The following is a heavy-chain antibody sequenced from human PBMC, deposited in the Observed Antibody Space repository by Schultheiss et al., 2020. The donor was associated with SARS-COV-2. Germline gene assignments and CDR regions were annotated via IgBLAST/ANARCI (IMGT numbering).Heavy chain of an antibody. D-gene: IGHD3-10*01. CDR1: GGSFSGYY. V-gene: IGHV4-34*01. Sequence: SETLSLTCAVYGGSFSGYYWSWIRQPPGKGLEWIGYIYHSGSTYYNPSLKSRVTISVDRSKNQFSLKLSSVTAADTAVYYCARDTVAMVGGDLGFDYWGQGTLVTVSS. J-gene: IGHJ4*02. CDR3: ARDTVAMVGGDLGFDY. CDR2: IYHSGST.